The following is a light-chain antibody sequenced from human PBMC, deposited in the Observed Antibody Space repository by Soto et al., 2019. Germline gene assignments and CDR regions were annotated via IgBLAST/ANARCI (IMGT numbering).Light chain of an antibody. Sequence: ETVMTQSPATLSVSPGERATLSCRASQSVSSNLAWYQQKPGQAPRLLIYGASTRATGIPARFSGSGSGTEFTLTISSLQPEDFAVYYCQQYNNWPPVTFGQGTRLEIK. CDR1: QSVSSN. J-gene: IGKJ5*01. CDR3: QQYNNWPPVT. V-gene: IGKV3-15*01. CDR2: GAS.